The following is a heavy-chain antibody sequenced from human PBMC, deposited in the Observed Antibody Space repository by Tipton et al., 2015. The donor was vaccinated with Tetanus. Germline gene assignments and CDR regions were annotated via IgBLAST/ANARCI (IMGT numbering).Heavy chain of an antibody. CDR3: ARGHSSSWFHVWFDP. CDR2: MIPKFGTT. D-gene: IGHD6-13*01. Sequence: QSGPEVKKPGSSVRVSCKTSGGTFNSYAISWVRQAPGQGLEWMGGMIPKFGTTEYAQRFQGRLTITADDSASTLYMDLGSLTSEDTAIYYCARGHSSSWFHVWFDPWGQGTLVSVSS. V-gene: IGHV1-69*01. J-gene: IGHJ5*02. CDR1: GGTFNSYA.